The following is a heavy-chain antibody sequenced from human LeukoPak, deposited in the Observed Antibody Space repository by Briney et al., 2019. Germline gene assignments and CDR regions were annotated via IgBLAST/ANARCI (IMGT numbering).Heavy chain of an antibody. V-gene: IGHV4-39*01. Sequence: SETPSLTCTVSGGSISSSSYYWGWIRQPPGKGLEWIGSIYYSGSTYYNPSLKSRVTISVDTSKNQFSLKLSSVTAADTAVYYCARAYYYDSSGYYLGLDYWGQGTLVTVSS. CDR1: GGSISSSSYY. CDR2: IYYSGST. D-gene: IGHD3-22*01. J-gene: IGHJ4*02. CDR3: ARAYYYDSSGYYLGLDY.